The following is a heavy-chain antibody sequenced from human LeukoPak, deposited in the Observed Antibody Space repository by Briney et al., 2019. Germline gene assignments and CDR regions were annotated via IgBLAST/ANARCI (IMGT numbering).Heavy chain of an antibody. D-gene: IGHD3-3*01. Sequence: GGSLRLSCVASGFTFSSYDMHWVRQATGKGLEWVSAIGTAGDTYYPGSVKGRFTISRENAKNSLYLQMNSLRAEDTAVYYCARGSYDFWSGLYPRYFDYWGQGTLVTVSS. CDR2: IGTAGDT. J-gene: IGHJ4*02. V-gene: IGHV3-13*01. CDR1: GFTFSSYD. CDR3: ARGSYDFWSGLYPRYFDY.